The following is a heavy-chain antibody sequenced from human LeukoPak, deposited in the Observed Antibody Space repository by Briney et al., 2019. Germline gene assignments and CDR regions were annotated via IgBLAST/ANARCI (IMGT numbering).Heavy chain of an antibody. V-gene: IGHV7-4-1*02. D-gene: IGHD6-19*01. CDR1: GYTFTNYA. CDR2: INTNTGNP. J-gene: IGHJ4*02. CDR3: ARDLSIAVAGVVLAY. Sequence: ASVKVSCKASGYTFTNYAINWVRQASGQGLEWMGWINTNTGNPTYAQGFTGGFVLSLDTSVSTAYLQISSLKAEDTAVYYCARDLSIAVAGVVLAYWGQGTLVTVSS.